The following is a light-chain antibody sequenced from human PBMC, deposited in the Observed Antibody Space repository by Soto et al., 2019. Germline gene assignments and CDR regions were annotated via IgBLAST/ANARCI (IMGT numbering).Light chain of an antibody. CDR3: QQYGSSLPVT. J-gene: IGKJ4*01. Sequence: EIVLTQSPGTLSLSPGERPTLSCRASQSLTNNYLAWYQQKPGQAPRLLIYAASSRATGIPDRFSGSGSETDFTLTISRLEPEDFAVYYCQQYGSSLPVTFGGGTNVEIK. CDR2: AAS. V-gene: IGKV3-20*01. CDR1: QSLTNNY.